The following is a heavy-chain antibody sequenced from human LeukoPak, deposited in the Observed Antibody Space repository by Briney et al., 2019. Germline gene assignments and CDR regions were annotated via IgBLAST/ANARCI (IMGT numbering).Heavy chain of an antibody. V-gene: IGHV3-20*04. D-gene: IGHD3-3*01. Sequence: GGSLRLSCAASGFTFDDYGMSWVRQAPGKGLEWVSGINWNGGSTGYADSVKGRFTISRDNAKNSLYLQMNSLRAEDTAVYYCAREYYDFWSGYRGLDYWGQGTLVTVSS. CDR3: AREYYDFWSGYRGLDY. CDR2: INWNGGST. J-gene: IGHJ4*02. CDR1: GFTFDDYG.